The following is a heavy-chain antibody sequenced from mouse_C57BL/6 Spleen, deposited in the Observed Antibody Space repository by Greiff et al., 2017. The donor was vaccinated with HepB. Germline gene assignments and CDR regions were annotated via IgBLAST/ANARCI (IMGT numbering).Heavy chain of an antibody. CDR2: ISSGGSYA. J-gene: IGHJ2*01. D-gene: IGHD2-3*01. CDR1: GFTFSSYG. CDR3: VRQKPDGYYGDFDS. Sequence: EVKLMESGGDLVKPGGSLKISCAASGFTFSSYGMSWVRQTPDKRLEWVASISSGGSYAYYPDSVKGRFTISRDNAKNTLYLQMSSLKSEDTAMFYCVRQKPDGYYGDFDSWGQGTTLTVSS. V-gene: IGHV5-6*01.